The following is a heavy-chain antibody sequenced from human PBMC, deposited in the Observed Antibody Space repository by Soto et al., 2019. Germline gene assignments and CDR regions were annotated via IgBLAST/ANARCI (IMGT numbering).Heavy chain of an antibody. D-gene: IGHD3-9*01. J-gene: IGHJ4*02. CDR3: TTFDWGGSLSG. CDR1: GFIFSNAW. V-gene: IGHV3-15*07. CDR2: IANKADGGTP. Sequence: EVHLVESGGGLVKPGESLRLSCTASGFIFSNAWMNWVRQAPGKGLEWVGRIANKADGGTPECAAPLKGRFTISRDDSENTLYLQMKSLKAEDTAVYYCTTFDWGGSLSGWGQGTLVNVSS.